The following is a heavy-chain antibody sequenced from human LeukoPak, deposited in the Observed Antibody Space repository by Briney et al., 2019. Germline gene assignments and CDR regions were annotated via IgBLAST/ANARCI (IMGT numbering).Heavy chain of an antibody. V-gene: IGHV4-39*07. J-gene: IGHJ5*02. CDR2: ISYSGSS. Sequence: PSETLSLTCTVSGGSISSSRHYWGWIRQPPGKGLEWIASISYSGSSYYNPSLKSRVTISVDTSKNKVSLQLSSVTAADTAVYYCVRDDYGDYTRRFDPWGQGTLVTVSS. CDR3: VRDDYGDYTRRFDP. CDR1: GGSISSSRHY. D-gene: IGHD4-17*01.